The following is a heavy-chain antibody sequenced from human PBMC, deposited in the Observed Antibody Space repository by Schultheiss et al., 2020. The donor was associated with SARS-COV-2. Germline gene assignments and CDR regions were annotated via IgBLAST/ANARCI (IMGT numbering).Heavy chain of an antibody. CDR2: ISGSGGST. CDR3: AKARADYDYVWGSSPRWFDP. Sequence: GGSLRLSCAASGFTVSSNYMSWVRQAPGKGLEWVSAISGSGGSTYYADSVKGRFTISRDNSKNTLYLQMNSLRAEDTAVYYCAKARADYDYVWGSSPRWFDPWGQGTLVTVSS. V-gene: IGHV3-66*01. CDR1: GFTVSSNY. D-gene: IGHD3-16*01. J-gene: IGHJ5*02.